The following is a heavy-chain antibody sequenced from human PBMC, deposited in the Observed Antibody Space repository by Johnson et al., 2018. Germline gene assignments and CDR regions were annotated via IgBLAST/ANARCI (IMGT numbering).Heavy chain of an antibody. D-gene: IGHD1-7*01. J-gene: IGHJ3*02. Sequence: QVQLQQLGAGLLKPSETLSLTCAVYGGSFSGYYWSWIRQPPGKGLEWIGEINRSGSTNYKPSLKSRVTISVDTSNNQFSLKLTSVTAADTAVYYCARYGTTNAFDIWGQGTMVTVSS. CDR2: INRSGST. CDR1: GGSFSGYY. CDR3: ARYGTTNAFDI. V-gene: IGHV4-34*01.